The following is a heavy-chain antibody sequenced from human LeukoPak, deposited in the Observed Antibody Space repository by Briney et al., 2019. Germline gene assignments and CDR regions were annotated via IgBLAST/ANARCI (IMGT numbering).Heavy chain of an antibody. V-gene: IGHV3-33*01. Sequence: GGSLRLSCAASGFTFSSYGMLWVRQAPGKGLEGVAVIWYDGSNKYYADSVKGRFTISRDNSKNTLYLQMNSLRAEDTAVYYCATQRDAAFDIWGQGTMVTVSS. J-gene: IGHJ3*02. D-gene: IGHD2-2*01. CDR3: ATQRDAAFDI. CDR2: IWYDGSNK. CDR1: GFTFSSYG.